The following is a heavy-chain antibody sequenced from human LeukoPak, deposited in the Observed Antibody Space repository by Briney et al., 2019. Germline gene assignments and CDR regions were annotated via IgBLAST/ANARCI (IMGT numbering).Heavy chain of an antibody. CDR2: ISGSGGGT. CDR1: GFTFSSYA. V-gene: IGHV3-23*01. CDR3: AKGFPDCSGGSCYSDFYYYYGMDV. J-gene: IGHJ6*02. D-gene: IGHD2-15*01. Sequence: PGGSLRLSCAASGFTFSSYAMSWVRQAPGKGLEWVSAISGSGGGTYYADSVKGRFTISRDNSKNTLYLQMNSLRAEDTAVYYCAKGFPDCSGGSCYSDFYYYYGMDVWGQGTTVTVSS.